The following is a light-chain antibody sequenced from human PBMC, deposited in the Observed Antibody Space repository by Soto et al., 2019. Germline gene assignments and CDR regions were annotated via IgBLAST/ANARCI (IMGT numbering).Light chain of an antibody. CDR3: SSFRSSSTSYV. Sequence: QSVLTQPASVSGSPGQSITLSCTGTSSDIGDSNYVPWYQQHPGKAPKLVIYDVSNRPSGVSNRFSGSKSANTASLTISGLQAEDEADYYCSSFRSSSTSYVFGTGTKVTVL. CDR1: SSDIGDSNY. V-gene: IGLV2-14*03. CDR2: DVS. J-gene: IGLJ1*01.